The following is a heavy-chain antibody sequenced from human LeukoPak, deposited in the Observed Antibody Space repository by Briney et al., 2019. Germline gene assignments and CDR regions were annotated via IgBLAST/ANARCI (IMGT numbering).Heavy chain of an antibody. Sequence: PGGSLRLSCAASGFTFSSYWMHWVRQAPGKGLVYVSRINSDGTSTSYADSVKGRFTISRDNAKNTLYLLMNSLRAEDTAVYYCARDIGYWPFDYWGQETLVTVSS. V-gene: IGHV3-74*01. CDR1: GFTFSSYW. CDR2: INSDGTST. D-gene: IGHD6-25*01. J-gene: IGHJ4*02. CDR3: ARDIGYWPFDY.